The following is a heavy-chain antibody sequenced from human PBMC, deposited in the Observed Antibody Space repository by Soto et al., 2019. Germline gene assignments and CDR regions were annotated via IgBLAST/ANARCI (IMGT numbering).Heavy chain of an antibody. Sequence: SETLPLTCTVSGGSIKVGGYYWGWIRQPPGKGLEWVATIYYSGTTYYNPSLKSRLTISLDTSINQFSLDLTSVTAADTAVYYCARLAYRHDTTWGKGTRVTVS. J-gene: IGHJ4*02. D-gene: IGHD1-1*01. CDR3: ARLAYRHDTT. CDR2: IYYSGTT. V-gene: IGHV4-39*01. CDR1: GGSIKVGGYY.